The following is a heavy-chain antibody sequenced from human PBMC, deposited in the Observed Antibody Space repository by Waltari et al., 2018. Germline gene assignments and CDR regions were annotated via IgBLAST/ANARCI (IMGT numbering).Heavy chain of an antibody. Sequence: QVQLVQSGAGVKKPGSSVKVSCKASGGTFSSYAISWVRQAPGQGLEWMGGITPSFGTANYEQKFQGRVTITADESTSTAYMELRSLRSEDTAVYYCARGVADIPAHNWFDPWGQGTLVTVSS. CDR3: ARGVADIPAHNWFDP. V-gene: IGHV1-69*01. D-gene: IGHD3-3*01. CDR1: GGTFSSYA. J-gene: IGHJ5*02. CDR2: ITPSFGTA.